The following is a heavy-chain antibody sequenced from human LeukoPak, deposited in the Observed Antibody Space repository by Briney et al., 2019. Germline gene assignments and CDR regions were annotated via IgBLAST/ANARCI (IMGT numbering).Heavy chain of an antibody. Sequence: HPGGSLRLSCAASGFTFSSHGMNWVRQAPGKGLEWVSYMSSSSSNIYYADSVKGRFTISRDNAKNSLYLQMSSLRAEDTAVYYCARARGYSYGYSDYWGQGTLVTVSS. V-gene: IGHV3-48*01. D-gene: IGHD5-18*01. CDR3: ARARGYSYGYSDY. CDR1: GFTFSSHG. J-gene: IGHJ4*02. CDR2: MSSSSSNI.